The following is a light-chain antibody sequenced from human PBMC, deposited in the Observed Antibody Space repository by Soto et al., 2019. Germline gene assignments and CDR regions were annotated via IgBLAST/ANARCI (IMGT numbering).Light chain of an antibody. V-gene: IGKV1-5*01. CDR3: QQYNNWPPET. CDR1: QSISSW. CDR2: DAS. Sequence: DIQMTQSPSTLSTSVGDRVTITCGASQSISSWLAWYQQKPGKPPKLLIYDASSLERGVPSRFSGSGSGTEFTLTISSLQSEDFAVYYCQQYNNWPPETFGQGTKVDIK. J-gene: IGKJ1*01.